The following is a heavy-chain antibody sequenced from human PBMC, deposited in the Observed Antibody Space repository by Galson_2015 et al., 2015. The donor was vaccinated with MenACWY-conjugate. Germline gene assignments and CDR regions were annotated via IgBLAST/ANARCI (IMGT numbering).Heavy chain of an antibody. CDR3: TRDPEGDLDFDY. CDR2: INSRSGNL. Sequence: SLRLSCAASGFTFTEFGMTWVRQAPGKGLERVSHINSRSGNLLYADSVKGRFTISRDNAKNSVYLQMNNLRDEDTAVYFCTRDPEGDLDFDYWGQGTLVTVSS. D-gene: IGHD2-21*02. V-gene: IGHV3-48*02. J-gene: IGHJ4*02. CDR1: GFTFTEFG.